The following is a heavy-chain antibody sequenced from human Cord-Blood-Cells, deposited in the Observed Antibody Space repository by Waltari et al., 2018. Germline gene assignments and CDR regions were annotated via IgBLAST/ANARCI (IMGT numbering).Heavy chain of an antibody. V-gene: IGHV3-48*03. CDR2: ISSSGSTI. CDR1: GFTFSSYE. Sequence: EVQLVESGGGLVQPGGSLRLSCAASGFTFSSYEMNWVRQAPGKGLDWVSYISSSGSTIYYADSVKGRFTISRDNAKNSLYLQMNSLRAEDTAVYYCARDGVLLWFGELFDYWGQGTLVTVSS. CDR3: ARDGVLLWFGELFDY. J-gene: IGHJ4*02. D-gene: IGHD3-10*01.